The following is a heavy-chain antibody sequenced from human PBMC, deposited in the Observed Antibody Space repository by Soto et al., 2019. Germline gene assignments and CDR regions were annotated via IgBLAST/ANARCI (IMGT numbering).Heavy chain of an antibody. CDR3: ARTVPPMVRGVITGIDY. CDR2: INHSGST. Sequence: TSETLSLTCAVYGGSFSGYYWSWIRQPPGKGLEWIGEINHSGSTNYNPSLKSRVTISVDTSKNQFSLKLSSVTAADTAVYYCARTVPPMVRGVITGIDYWGQGTLVTVSS. CDR1: GGSFSGYY. J-gene: IGHJ4*02. V-gene: IGHV4-34*01. D-gene: IGHD3-10*01.